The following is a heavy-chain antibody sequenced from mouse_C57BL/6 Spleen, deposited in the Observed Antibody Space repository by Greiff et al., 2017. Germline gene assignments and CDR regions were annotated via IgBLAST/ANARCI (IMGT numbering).Heavy chain of an antibody. Sequence: DVKLVESGPGLVKPSQSLSLTCSVTGYSITSGYYWNWIRQFPGNKLEWMGYISYDGSNNYNPSLKNRISITRDTSKNQFFLKLNSVTTEDTATYYCAREGYYDYGQAWFAYWGQGTLVTVSA. J-gene: IGHJ3*01. D-gene: IGHD2-4*01. V-gene: IGHV3-6*01. CDR3: AREGYYDYGQAWFAY. CDR2: ISYDGSN. CDR1: GYSITSGYY.